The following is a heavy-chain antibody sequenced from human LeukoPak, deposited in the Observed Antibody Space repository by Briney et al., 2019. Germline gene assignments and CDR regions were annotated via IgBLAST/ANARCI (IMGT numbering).Heavy chain of an antibody. CDR3: ARPGYGSGNDY. V-gene: IGHV4-61*02. J-gene: IGHJ4*02. CDR1: GGSISSGSYY. CDR2: IYTSGST. Sequence: PSQTLSLTCTVSGGSISSGSYYWSWIRQPAGKGLEWIGRIYTSGSTNYNPSLKSRVTISVDTSKNQFSLKLSSVTAADTAVYYCARPGYGSGNDYWGQGTLVTVSS. D-gene: IGHD3-10*01.